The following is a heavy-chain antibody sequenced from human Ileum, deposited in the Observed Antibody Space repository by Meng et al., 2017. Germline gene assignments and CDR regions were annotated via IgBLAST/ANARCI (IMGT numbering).Heavy chain of an antibody. CDR3: ARGTTTQPGTGWGYFCDY. V-gene: IGHV3-23*01. Sequence: GESLKISCAASGFSFSNYPMSWVRQAPGKGLEWVSHISTGGGDTYYTDSVKGRFIISRDNSRNTLSLQMNSLRAEDTAVYYCARGTTTQPGTGWGYFCDYWGKGTLVTVSS. D-gene: IGHD3-10*01. J-gene: IGHJ4*02. CDR1: GFSFSNYP. CDR2: ISTGGGDT.